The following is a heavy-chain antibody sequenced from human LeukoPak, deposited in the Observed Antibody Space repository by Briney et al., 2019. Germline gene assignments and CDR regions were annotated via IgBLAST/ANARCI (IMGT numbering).Heavy chain of an antibody. J-gene: IGHJ6*03. CDR1: GFTFSSYG. CDR2: IWYDGSNK. V-gene: IGHV3-33*01. Sequence: PGRSLRLSCAASGFTFSSYGMHWVRQAPGKGLEWVAGIWYDGSNKYYADSVKGRFTISRDNSKNTLYLQMNSLRAEDTAVYYCAREADYYYYYYMDVWGKGTTVTVSS. CDR3: AREADYYYYYYMDV.